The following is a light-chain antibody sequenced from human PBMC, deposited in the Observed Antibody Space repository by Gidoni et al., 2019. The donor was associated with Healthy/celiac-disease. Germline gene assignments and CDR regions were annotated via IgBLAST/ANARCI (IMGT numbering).Light chain of an antibody. CDR1: QSVSSSY. CDR2: GAS. CDR3: QQYGSFYT. Sequence: EIVLTQSPGTLSFSPGERATLSCRASQSVSSSYLAWYQQKPGQAHRLRIYGASSRATGIPDRFSGSGSGTEFTLTISRRETEEFAVYYCQQYGSFYTFGQGTKLEIK. V-gene: IGKV3-20*01. J-gene: IGKJ2*01.